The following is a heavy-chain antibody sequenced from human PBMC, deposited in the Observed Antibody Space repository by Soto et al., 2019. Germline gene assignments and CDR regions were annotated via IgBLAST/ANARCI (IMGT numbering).Heavy chain of an antibody. CDR1: GYSFTSYW. V-gene: IGHV5-10-1*01. CDR3: ASRHTTVKWGSYRYGMDV. CDR2: IDPSDSYT. J-gene: IGHJ6*02. D-gene: IGHD4-4*01. Sequence: GESLKISCKGSGYSFTSYWISWVRQMPGKGLEWMGRIDPSDSYTNYSPSFQGHVTISADKSISTAYLQWSSLKASDTAMYYWASRHTTVKWGSYRYGMDVWGQGTTVTVSS.